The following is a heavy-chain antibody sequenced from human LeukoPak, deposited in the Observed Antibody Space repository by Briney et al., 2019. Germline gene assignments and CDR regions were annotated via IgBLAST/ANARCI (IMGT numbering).Heavy chain of an antibody. CDR3: ARGQYPGTLFDY. J-gene: IGHJ4*02. D-gene: IGHD1-1*01. V-gene: IGHV3-15*01. CDR2: IKSKTDGGTT. Sequence: GGSLRLSCAASGFTFSNAWMSWVRQAPGKGLEWVGRIKSKTDGGTTDYAAPVKVRFTISRDDSKSIAYLQMNSLKTEDTGTYYCARGQYPGTLFDYWGQGTLVTVSS. CDR1: GFTFSNAW.